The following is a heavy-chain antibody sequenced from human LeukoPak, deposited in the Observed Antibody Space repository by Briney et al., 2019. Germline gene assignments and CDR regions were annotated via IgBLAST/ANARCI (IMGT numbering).Heavy chain of an antibody. V-gene: IGHV1-8*02. J-gene: IGHJ6*02. CDR2: MNPNSGNT. CDR1: GYTFTGYY. D-gene: IGHD3-10*01. CDR3: ASSYYYGSGSFFYYYYGMDV. Sequence: ASVKVSCKASGYTFTGYYMHWVRQATGQGLEWMGWMNPNSGNTGYAQKFQGRVTMTRNTSISTAYMELSSLRSEDTAVYYCASSYYYGSGSFFYYYYGMDVWGPGTAVTVSS.